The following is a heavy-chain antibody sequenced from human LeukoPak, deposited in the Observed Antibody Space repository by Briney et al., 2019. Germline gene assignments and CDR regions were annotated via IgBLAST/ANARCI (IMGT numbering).Heavy chain of an antibody. V-gene: IGHV4-59*01. CDR3: ARGQYYYDSSGYPVWAFDI. CDR1: GGSISSYY. CDR2: IYYSGST. Sequence: SETLSLTCTVSGGSISSYYWCWIRQPPGKGLEWIGYIYYSGSTNYNPSLKSRVTISVDTSKNQFSLKLSSVTAADTAVYYCARGQYYYDSSGYPVWAFDIWGQGTMVTVSS. D-gene: IGHD3-22*01. J-gene: IGHJ3*02.